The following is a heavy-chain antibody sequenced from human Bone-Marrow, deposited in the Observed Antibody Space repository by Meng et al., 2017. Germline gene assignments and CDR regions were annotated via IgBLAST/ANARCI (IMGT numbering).Heavy chain of an antibody. D-gene: IGHD1-26*01. V-gene: IGHV3-21*01. CDR1: GFTLSSYS. Sequence: GESLKTSCAASGFTLSSYSMNWVRQAPGKGLEWVSSISSSSSYIYYADSVKGRFTISRDNAKNSLYLQINSLRAEDTTVYYWARDLAYSGSYQQPDAFDIWGQGTMVTVSS. J-gene: IGHJ3*02. CDR3: ARDLAYSGSYQQPDAFDI. CDR2: ISSSSSYI.